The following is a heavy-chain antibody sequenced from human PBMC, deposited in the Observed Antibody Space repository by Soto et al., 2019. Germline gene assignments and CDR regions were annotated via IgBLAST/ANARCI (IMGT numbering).Heavy chain of an antibody. D-gene: IGHD2-15*01. Sequence: QVQLVQSGAEVEKPGASVKVSCKASGFNFITYGINWVRQAPGQGLEWMGWISAYNGNTNYAQKRQGRVTMTTDTSTTTAYRELRSLRSDDTAVYYCARGYCSGGSCPYGVDVWGQGTTVTVSS. J-gene: IGHJ6*02. CDR2: ISAYNGNT. CDR1: GFNFITYG. V-gene: IGHV1-18*01. CDR3: ARGYCSGGSCPYGVDV.